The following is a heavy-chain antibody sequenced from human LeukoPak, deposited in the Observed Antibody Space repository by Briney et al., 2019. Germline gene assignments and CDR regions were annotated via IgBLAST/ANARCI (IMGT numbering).Heavy chain of an antibody. D-gene: IGHD5-18*01. CDR3: ARKYSYGYNTLDD. CDR2: IYHSGST. Sequence: SGTLSLTCAVSGASISSSNWWSWVRQPPGKGLEWIGEIYHSGSTNYNPSLKSRVTISVDKSKNQFSLKLSSVTAADTAVYYCARKYSYGYNTLDDWGQGTLVTVSS. V-gene: IGHV4-4*02. CDR1: GASISSSNW. J-gene: IGHJ4*02.